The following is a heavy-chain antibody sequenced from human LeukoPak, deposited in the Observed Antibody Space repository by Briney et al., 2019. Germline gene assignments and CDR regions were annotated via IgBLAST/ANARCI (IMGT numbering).Heavy chain of an antibody. CDR3: AKGDGYSYGTYFDY. D-gene: IGHD5-18*01. V-gene: IGHV3-23*01. CDR1: GFTFSSYA. Sequence: GGSLRLSCAASGFTFSSYAMSWVRQAPGKGLEWVSAISGSGGSTYYADSVKGRFTISRGNSKNTLYLQMNSLRAEDTAVYYCAKGDGYSYGTYFDYWGQGTLVTVSS. J-gene: IGHJ4*02. CDR2: ISGSGGST.